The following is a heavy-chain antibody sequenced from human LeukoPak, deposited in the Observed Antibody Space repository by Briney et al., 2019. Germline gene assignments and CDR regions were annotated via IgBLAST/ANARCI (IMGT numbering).Heavy chain of an antibody. V-gene: IGHV4-61*02. CDR3: ARESGYSYGRDY. Sequence: SETLSLTRTVSGGSISSGSYYWSWIRQPAGKGLEWIGRIYTSGSTNYNPSLKSRVTILVDTSKNQFSLKLSSVTAADTAVYYCARESGYSYGRDYWGQGTLVTVSS. J-gene: IGHJ4*02. D-gene: IGHD5-18*01. CDR1: GGSISSGSYY. CDR2: IYTSGST.